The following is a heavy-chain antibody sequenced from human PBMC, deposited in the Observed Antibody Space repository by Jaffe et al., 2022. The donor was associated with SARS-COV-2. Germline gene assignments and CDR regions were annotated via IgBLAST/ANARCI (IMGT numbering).Heavy chain of an antibody. CDR1: GYTFTGYY. D-gene: IGHD2-15*01. CDR3: ARATCGGSCYPITFDWYFDL. Sequence: QVQLVQSGAEVKKPGASVKVSCKASGYTFTGYYMHWVRQAPGQGLEWMGRINPNSGGTNYAQKFQGRVTMTRDTSISTAYMELSRLRSDDTAVYYCARATCGGSCYPITFDWYFDLWGRGTLVTVSS. CDR2: INPNSGGT. V-gene: IGHV1-2*06. J-gene: IGHJ2*01.